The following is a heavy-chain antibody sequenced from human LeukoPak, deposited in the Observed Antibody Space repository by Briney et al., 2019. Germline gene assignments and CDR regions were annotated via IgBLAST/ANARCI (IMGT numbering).Heavy chain of an antibody. CDR2: IYYSGST. V-gene: IGHV4-59*01. D-gene: IGHD2-15*01. CDR3: ARDSGGSMHYYYYGMDV. Sequence: PSETLSLTCTVSGGSISSYYWSWIRQPPGKGLEWIGYIYYSGSTSYNPSLKSRVTISVDTSKNQFSLKLSSVTAADTAVYYCARDSGGSMHYYYYGMDVWGQGTTVTVSS. J-gene: IGHJ6*02. CDR1: GGSISSYY.